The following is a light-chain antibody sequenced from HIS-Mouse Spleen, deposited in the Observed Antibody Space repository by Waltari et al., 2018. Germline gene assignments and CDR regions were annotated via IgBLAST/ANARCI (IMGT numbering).Light chain of an antibody. V-gene: IGLV2-14*01. J-gene: IGLJ3*02. CDR1: SSDVGGYNY. CDR3: SSYTSSSTLV. Sequence: QSALTQPASVSGSPGQSITISCPGTSSDVGGYNYVPWYHQHPGKAPKLMIYEVSNRPSGVSNRFSGSKSGNTASLTISGLQAEDEADYYCSSYTSSSTLVFGGGTKLTVL. CDR2: EVS.